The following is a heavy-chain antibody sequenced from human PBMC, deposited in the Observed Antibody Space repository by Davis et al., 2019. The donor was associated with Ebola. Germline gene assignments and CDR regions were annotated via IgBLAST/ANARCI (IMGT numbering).Heavy chain of an antibody. V-gene: IGHV3-11*01. CDR2: ISSSGSTI. J-gene: IGHJ3*02. D-gene: IGHD6-6*01. Sequence: GESLKISCAASGFTFSDYYMSWIRQAPGKGLEWVSYISSSGSTIYYADSVKGRFTISRDNSKNTLYLQMNSLRAEDTAVYYCTTDPTLVLRHSAFDIWGQGTMVTVSS. CDR1: GFTFSDYY. CDR3: TTDPTLVLRHSAFDI.